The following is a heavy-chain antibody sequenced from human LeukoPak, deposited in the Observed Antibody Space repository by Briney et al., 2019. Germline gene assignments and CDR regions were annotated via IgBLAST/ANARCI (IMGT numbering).Heavy chain of an antibody. CDR2: ISYDGSNK. CDR1: GFTFSSYG. CDR3: AKDSSAFDY. J-gene: IGHJ4*02. V-gene: IGHV3-30*18. Sequence: GGSLRLSCAASGFTFSSYGMPWVRQAPGKGLEWVAVISYDGSNKYYADSVKGRFTISRDNSKNTLYLQMNSLRAEDTAVYYCAKDSSAFDYWGQGTLVTVSS.